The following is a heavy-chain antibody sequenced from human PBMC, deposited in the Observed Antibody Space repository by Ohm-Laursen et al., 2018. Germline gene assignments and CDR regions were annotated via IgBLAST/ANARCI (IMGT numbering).Heavy chain of an antibody. Sequence: SVKVSCKASGYTFTGYYMHWVRQAPGQGLEWMGWINPNSGGTNYAQKFQGRVTMTRDTSISTAYMELSRLRSDDTAVYYCATSTGSPTCGGDCYSPPTVNNWFDPWGQGTLVTVSS. D-gene: IGHD2-21*02. CDR1: GYTFTGYY. CDR2: INPNSGGT. J-gene: IGHJ5*02. CDR3: ATSTGSPTCGGDCYSPPTVNNWFDP. V-gene: IGHV1-2*02.